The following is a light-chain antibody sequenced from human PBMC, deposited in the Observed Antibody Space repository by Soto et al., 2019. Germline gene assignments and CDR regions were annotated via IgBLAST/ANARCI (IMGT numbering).Light chain of an antibody. J-gene: IGKJ4*01. CDR3: QQYEDLPLT. CDR1: QDISKF. V-gene: IGKV1-33*01. CDR2: DAS. Sequence: DIQMTQSPSSLSASVGDRATITCQVSQDISKFLNWYQLKPGKAPRLLIFDASSVETGVPSRFSGSGSGTHFIFTIDSLQAEDLATYYCQQYEDLPLTFGGGTTVEI.